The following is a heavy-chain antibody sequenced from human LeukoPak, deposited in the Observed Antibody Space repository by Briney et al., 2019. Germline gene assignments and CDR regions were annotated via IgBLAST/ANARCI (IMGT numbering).Heavy chain of an antibody. CDR3: ARGERGLYCSSTSCYPVL. J-gene: IGHJ4*02. CDR1: GFTFSSYS. CDR2: ISSSSSYI. V-gene: IGHV3-21*01. Sequence: GGSLRLSCAASGFTFSSYSMNWVRQAPGKGLEWVSSISSSSSYIYYADSVKGRFTISRDNAKNSLYLQMNSLRAEDTAVYYCARGERGLYCSSTSCYPVLGGQGALVTVSS. D-gene: IGHD2-2*01.